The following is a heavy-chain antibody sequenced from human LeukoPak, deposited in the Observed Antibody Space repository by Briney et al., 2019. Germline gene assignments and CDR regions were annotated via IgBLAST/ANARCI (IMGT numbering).Heavy chain of an antibody. D-gene: IGHD5-12*01. J-gene: IGHJ4*02. CDR1: GFTFNNYG. CDR3: AKSVASDAY. CDR2: ISYDGSNK. Sequence: GGSLRLSCAASGFTFNNYGMHWVRQAPGKGLEWVAVISYDGSNKYYADFVKGRFTISRDNSKNTLSLQMNGLIPEDTAVYYCAKSVASDAYWGQGTLVTVSS. V-gene: IGHV3-30*18.